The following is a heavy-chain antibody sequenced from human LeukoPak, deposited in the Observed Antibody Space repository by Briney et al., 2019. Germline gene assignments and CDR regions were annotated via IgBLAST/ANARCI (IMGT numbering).Heavy chain of an antibody. D-gene: IGHD3-10*01. CDR2: IYSGGST. Sequence: QPGGSLRLSCAASGFTVSSNYMSWVRQAPGKGLEWVPVIYSGGSTYYADSVKGRFTISRDNSKNTLYLQMNSLRAEDTAVYYCARVTDMVRGGVDYWGQGTLVTVSS. CDR3: ARVTDMVRGGVDY. J-gene: IGHJ4*02. V-gene: IGHV3-53*01. CDR1: GFTVSSNY.